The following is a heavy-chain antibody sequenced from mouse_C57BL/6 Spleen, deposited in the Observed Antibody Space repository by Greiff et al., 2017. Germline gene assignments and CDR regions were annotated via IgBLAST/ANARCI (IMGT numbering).Heavy chain of an antibody. D-gene: IGHD1-1*01. CDR3: ARESNYYGSSYLAY. CDR1: GFTFSDYG. CDR2: ISSGSSTI. V-gene: IGHV5-17*01. Sequence: EVQVVESGGGLVKPGGSLKLSCAASGFTFSDYGMHWVRQAPEKGLEWVAYISSGSSTIYYADTVKGRFTISRDNAKNTLFLQMTSLRSEDTAMYYCARESNYYGSSYLAYWGQGTLVTVSA. J-gene: IGHJ3*01.